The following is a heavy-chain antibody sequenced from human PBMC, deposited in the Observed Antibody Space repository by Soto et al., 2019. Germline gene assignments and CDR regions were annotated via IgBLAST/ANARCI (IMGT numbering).Heavy chain of an antibody. Sequence: PGGSLRVSCAASGFTFSSYSMNWVRQAPGKGLEWVSSISSSSSYIYYADSVKGRFTISRDNAKNSLYLQMNSLRAEDTAVYYCARDEAVLRFLEWSTRPEGRFDPWGQGTLVTVSS. CDR1: GFTFSSYS. D-gene: IGHD3-3*01. V-gene: IGHV3-21*01. CDR3: ARDEAVLRFLEWSTRPEGRFDP. CDR2: ISSSSSYI. J-gene: IGHJ5*02.